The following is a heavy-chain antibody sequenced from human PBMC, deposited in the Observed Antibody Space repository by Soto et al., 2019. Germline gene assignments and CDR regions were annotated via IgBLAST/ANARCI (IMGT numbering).Heavy chain of an antibody. V-gene: IGHV3-73*01. J-gene: IGHJ6*02. Sequence: PGGSLRLTWAASGFTFSDCTIHWVRQASGKGLEGVALIRTKVNSYETVYAASVRRRFTISRDDSKNTAYMQMSSLRSEDTAMYYCIPRDSYXWGQVTTFTVS. CDR1: GFTFSDCT. CDR2: IRTKVNSYET. CDR3: IPRDSYX.